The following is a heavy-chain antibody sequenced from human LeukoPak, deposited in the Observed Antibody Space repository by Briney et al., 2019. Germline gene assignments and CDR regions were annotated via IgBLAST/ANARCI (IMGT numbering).Heavy chain of an antibody. CDR1: GGSVSSTNW. Sequence: PSETLSLTCGVSGGSVSSTNWWTCIRQPPGKGLEWMGEGHLDGRSTFNPSFMSRLTISVDVSAKHVSSKLTSLPSADTAVYYCAREGGFYRPLDYSGQGTLVTVSS. D-gene: IGHD6-25*01. V-gene: IGHV4-4*02. CDR2: GHLDGRS. J-gene: IGHJ4*02. CDR3: AREGGFYRPLDY.